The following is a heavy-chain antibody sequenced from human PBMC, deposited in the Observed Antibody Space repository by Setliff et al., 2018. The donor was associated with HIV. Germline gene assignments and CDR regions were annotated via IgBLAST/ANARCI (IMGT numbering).Heavy chain of an antibody. J-gene: IGHJ5*02. D-gene: IGHD3-16*01. CDR3: AGAITFGGVIVH. Sequence: SETLSLTCTIFGGSIGTYYWTWVRQTPGKGLQWIGYISYSGTTDYNPSLKSRVTISVDTSKNQFSLKLSSVTAADTAVYYCAGAITFGGVIVHWGQGTLVTVSS. CDR2: ISYSGTT. CDR1: GGSIGTYY. V-gene: IGHV4-59*01.